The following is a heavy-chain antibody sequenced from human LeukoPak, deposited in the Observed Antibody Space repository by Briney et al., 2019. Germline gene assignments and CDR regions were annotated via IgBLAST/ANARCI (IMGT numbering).Heavy chain of an antibody. Sequence: GGSLRLSCAASGFTFSSYWMSWVRQAPGKGLEWVANIKQDGSEKYYVDSVKGRFTISRDNAKNSLYLQMNRLRAEDTAVYYCARDLMVGATIVFDYWGQGTLVTVSS. CDR3: ARDLMVGATIVFDY. CDR1: GFTFSSYW. J-gene: IGHJ4*02. V-gene: IGHV3-7*01. CDR2: IKQDGSEK. D-gene: IGHD1-26*01.